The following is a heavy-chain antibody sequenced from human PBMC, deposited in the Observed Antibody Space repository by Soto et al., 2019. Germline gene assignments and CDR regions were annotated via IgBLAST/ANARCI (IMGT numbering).Heavy chain of an antibody. CDR2: INHSGST. CDR3: ARRPAPNDFWRGYYGYYSYMEV. J-gene: IGHJ6*03. V-gene: IGHV4-34*01. CDR1: GGSFSGYY. Sequence: QVQLHQWGAGLLKPSETLSLTCAVYGGSFSGYYWIWIRQPPGKGLEWIGEINHSGSTNYNPSLRSRVTISVDTSKNQFSLKLTSGTATDTAVYYCARRPAPNDFWRGYYGYYSYMEVWGKGTRVTFSS. D-gene: IGHD3-3*01.